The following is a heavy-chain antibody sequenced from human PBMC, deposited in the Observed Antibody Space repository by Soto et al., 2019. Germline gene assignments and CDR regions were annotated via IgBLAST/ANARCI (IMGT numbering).Heavy chain of an antibody. CDR3: ARETYYFDSGAYYYLDY. J-gene: IGHJ4*02. V-gene: IGHV3-7*01. CDR1: GFTFISNW. Sequence: PGGPLRPSGPALGFTFISNWMPWAPKAQGRGLEWVANINEDGSVKGYVDSVKGRFTISRDNAKNSLYLQMNSLRDEDTAVYYCARETYYFDSGAYYYLDYWGQGTLVTVSS. D-gene: IGHD3-22*01. CDR2: INEDGSVK.